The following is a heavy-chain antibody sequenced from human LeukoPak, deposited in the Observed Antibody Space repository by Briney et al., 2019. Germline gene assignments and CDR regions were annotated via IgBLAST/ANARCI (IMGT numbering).Heavy chain of an antibody. J-gene: IGHJ4*02. CDR3: AKDDGGRVLAPPDY. Sequence: PGRSLRLSCAASGFTFRSYGMHWVRQAPGKGLEWVAVISYDGSNKYYADSVKGRFTISRDNSKNTLYLQMNSLRPEDTAVYYCAKDDGGRVLAPPDYWGQGTLVTVSS. CDR1: GFTFRSYG. CDR2: ISYDGSNK. D-gene: IGHD3-3*02. V-gene: IGHV3-30*18.